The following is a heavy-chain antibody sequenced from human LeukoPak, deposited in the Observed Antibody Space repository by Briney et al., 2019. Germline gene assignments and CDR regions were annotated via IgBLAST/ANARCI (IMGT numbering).Heavy chain of an antibody. D-gene: IGHD5-18*01. J-gene: IGHJ6*03. CDR2: INPDGSEK. Sequence: GGSLRLSCAPSGFTFASSWMNWVRQAPGKGLEGVANINPDGSEKNYVDSVKGRFAISRDNAKNSLYLQMNSLRAEDTAVYYCARRDTAMDYGYYYYYMDVWGKGTTVTVSS. V-gene: IGHV3-7*01. CDR1: GFTFASSW. CDR3: ARRDTAMDYGYYYYYMDV.